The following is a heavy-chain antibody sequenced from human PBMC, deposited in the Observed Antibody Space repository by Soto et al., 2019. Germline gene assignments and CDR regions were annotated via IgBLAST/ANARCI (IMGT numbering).Heavy chain of an antibody. V-gene: IGHV1-46*01. CDR1: GYTFTSYY. D-gene: IGHD3-22*01. J-gene: IGHJ4*02. CDR3: ARDRIEDSSGYALGY. CDR2: INPSGGST. Sequence: RASVKVSCKASGYTFTSYYMHWVRQAPGQGLEWMGIINPSGGSTSYAQKFQGRVTMTRDTSTSTVYMELSSLRSEDTAVYYCARDRIEDSSGYALGYWGQGTLVTVSS.